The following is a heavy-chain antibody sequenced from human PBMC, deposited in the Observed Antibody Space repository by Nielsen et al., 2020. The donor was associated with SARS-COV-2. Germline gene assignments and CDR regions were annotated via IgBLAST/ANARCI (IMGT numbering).Heavy chain of an antibody. CDR1: GFTFSNYD. V-gene: IGHV3-23*01. Sequence: GESLKISCAASGFTFSNYDMTWVRQAPGKGLEWVARISGSGRGTSYADSVKGRFTISRDNSNNMVYLQVDALRADDTAVYYCAKGGLSIYGDSYFFDDWGQGSLVTVSS. J-gene: IGHJ4*02. CDR3: AKGGLSIYGDSYFFDD. D-gene: IGHD4-17*01. CDR2: ISGSGRGT.